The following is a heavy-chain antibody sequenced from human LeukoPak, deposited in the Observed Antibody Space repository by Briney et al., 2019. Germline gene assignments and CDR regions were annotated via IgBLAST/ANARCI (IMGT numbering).Heavy chain of an antibody. V-gene: IGHV4-39*07. Sequence: SETLSLTCTVSGGSISSSSYYWGWIRQPPGKGLEWIGSIYHSGSTYYNPSLKSRVTISVDRSKNQFSLKLSSVTAADTAVYYCARDAIGPFDYWGQGTLVTVSS. CDR3: ARDAIGPFDY. D-gene: IGHD3-22*01. J-gene: IGHJ4*02. CDR1: GGSISSSSYY. CDR2: IYHSGST.